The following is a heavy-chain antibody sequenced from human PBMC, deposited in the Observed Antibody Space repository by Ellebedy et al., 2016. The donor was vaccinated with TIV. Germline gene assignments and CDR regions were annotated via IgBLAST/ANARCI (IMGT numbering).Heavy chain of an antibody. J-gene: IGHJ4*02. D-gene: IGHD1-26*01. CDR1: GFTFSSYS. CDR3: GRRDKGGATMKAFDY. Sequence: PGGSLRLSCAASGFTFSSYSMNWVRQAPGKGLEWLSYISSSSSTIFYADSVKGRFTISRDNAKNSLSLQMNSLRAEDTAVYYCGRRDKGGATMKAFDYWGQGTLVTVSS. V-gene: IGHV3-48*01. CDR2: ISSSSSTI.